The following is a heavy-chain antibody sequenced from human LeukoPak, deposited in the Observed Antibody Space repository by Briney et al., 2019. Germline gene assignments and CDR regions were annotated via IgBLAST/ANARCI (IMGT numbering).Heavy chain of an antibody. Sequence: SETLSLTCTVSGGSISSSSYYWGWIRQPPGKGLEWIGSIYYSGSTYYNPSLKSRLTISVDTSKNQFSLRLSSVTAADTAVYYCARDAWFGAGRTFAYWGQGTLVTVSS. CDR2: IYYSGST. J-gene: IGHJ4*02. CDR1: GGSISSSSYY. V-gene: IGHV4-39*07. D-gene: IGHD3-10*01. CDR3: ARDAWFGAGRTFAY.